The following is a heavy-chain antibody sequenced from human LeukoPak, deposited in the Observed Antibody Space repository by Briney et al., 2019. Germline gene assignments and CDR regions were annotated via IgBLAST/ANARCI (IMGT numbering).Heavy chain of an antibody. CDR1: GFTSNTYW. J-gene: IGHJ4*02. Sequence: GGSLRLSCAASGFTSNTYWMHWVRQAPGKGLVWVSRIDSDGSSTSYADSVKGRFTISGDDAKNTLYLQMNSLRAEDTAVYYCTRDYDILWGQGTLVTVSS. CDR2: IDSDGSST. D-gene: IGHD3-9*01. V-gene: IGHV3-74*01. CDR3: TRDYDIL.